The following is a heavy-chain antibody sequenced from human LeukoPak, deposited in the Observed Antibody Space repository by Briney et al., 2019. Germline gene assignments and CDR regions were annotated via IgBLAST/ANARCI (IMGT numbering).Heavy chain of an antibody. D-gene: IGHD3-22*01. V-gene: IGHV3-48*03. CDR2: ISGGGGTI. CDR1: GFTFSSYE. J-gene: IGHJ3*02. CDR3: VREFTSYTSGFDAFHI. Sequence: PGGSLRLSCVVSGFTFSSYEMDRVRQAPGKGLEWISYISGGGGTIYYADSVKGRFTISRDNSKNTLYLQMSGLSAEDTAVYYCVREFTSYTSGFDAFHIWGQGTPVTVSS.